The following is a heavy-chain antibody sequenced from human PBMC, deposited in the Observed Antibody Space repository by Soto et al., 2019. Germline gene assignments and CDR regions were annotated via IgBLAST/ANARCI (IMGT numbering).Heavy chain of an antibody. V-gene: IGHV3-23*01. CDR1: GFTFSSYA. Sequence: EVQLLESGGDLVQPGGSLRLSCAASGFTFSSYAMSWVRQAPGKGLEWVSGISGSGGSTYYADSGKGRFTISRDNSKNTLYLQMNSLRAEDTAVYYCARDPQQPNVPDFDYWGQGTLVTVSS. CDR2: ISGSGGST. J-gene: IGHJ4*02. CDR3: ARDPQQPNVPDFDY. D-gene: IGHD6-13*01.